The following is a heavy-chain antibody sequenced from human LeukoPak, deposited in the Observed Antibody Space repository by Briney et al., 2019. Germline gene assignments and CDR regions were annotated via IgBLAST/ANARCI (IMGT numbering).Heavy chain of an antibody. V-gene: IGHV3-23*01. CDR3: ANSPKSDY. CDR1: GFTFSSYS. CDR2: ISGSGGST. J-gene: IGHJ4*02. Sequence: GGSLRLSCAASGFTFSSYSMNWVRQAPGKGLEWVSAISGSGGSTYYADSVQGRFTISRDNSKNTLYLQMSSLRAEDTAVYYCANSPKSDYWGQGTLVTVSS.